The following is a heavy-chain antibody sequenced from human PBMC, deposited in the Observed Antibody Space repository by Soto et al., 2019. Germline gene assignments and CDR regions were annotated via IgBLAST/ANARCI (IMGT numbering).Heavy chain of an antibody. V-gene: IGHV1-18*01. CDR2: ISAYSGKT. Sequence: QVQLVQSGGEVKKPGASVKVSCKTSGYTFTTYGISGLRQAPGQGLEWVGWISAYSGKTHYAQKFQGKVTMTTDTSTNTAYLELRSLRSDDTAVYYCARDPYLGDHQYWGQGTLVTVSS. CDR3: ARDPYLGDHQY. D-gene: IGHD3-16*01. CDR1: GYTFTTYG. J-gene: IGHJ4*02.